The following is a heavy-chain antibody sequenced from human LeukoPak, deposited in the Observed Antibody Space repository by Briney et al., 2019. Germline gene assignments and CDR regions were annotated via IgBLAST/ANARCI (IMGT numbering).Heavy chain of an antibody. CDR3: ARHGSSRSPFYP. V-gene: IGHV4-59*08. J-gene: IGHJ5*02. CDR2: IYSSGYS. D-gene: IGHD6-13*01. Sequence: SETLSLTCSVSGGFISSHYWTWIRQPPGKGLEWIGYIYSSGYSNYNRSLNSRLFISMDTAKNQVSLRLSSVTAADTAVYYCARHGSSRSPFYPWGQGTLVIVFS. CDR1: GGFISSHY.